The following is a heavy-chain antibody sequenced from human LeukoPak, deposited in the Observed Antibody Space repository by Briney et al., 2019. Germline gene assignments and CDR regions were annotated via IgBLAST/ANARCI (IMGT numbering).Heavy chain of an antibody. CDR2: IFYSGST. V-gene: IGHV4-59*01. J-gene: IGHJ4*02. Sequence: SETLSLTCTVSSGXISSYYCGWIRQPPGKGLEWIGYIFYSGSTNYNPSLKSRVTISVDTSKNQFSLGLSSVTAADTAVYYCARGPTRYYFDCWGQGTLVTVSS. CDR3: ARGPTRYYFDC. D-gene: IGHD4-17*01. CDR1: SGXISSYY.